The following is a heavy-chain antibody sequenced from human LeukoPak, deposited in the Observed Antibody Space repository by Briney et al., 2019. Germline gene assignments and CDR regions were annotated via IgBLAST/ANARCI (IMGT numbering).Heavy chain of an antibody. CDR1: GFIFSTYW. J-gene: IGHJ4*02. CDR3: ARGEEYCSSANCPWSFAY. CDR2: IKQDGSEK. V-gene: IGHV3-7*01. D-gene: IGHD2-2*01. Sequence: GGSLRLSCAASGFIFSTYWMSWVRQVPGKGLEWVANIKQDGSEKYYVYSVKGRFTISRDNGKNSLFLQMNSLRAEDTAVYYCARGEEYCSSANCPWSFAYWGQGTLVAVSS.